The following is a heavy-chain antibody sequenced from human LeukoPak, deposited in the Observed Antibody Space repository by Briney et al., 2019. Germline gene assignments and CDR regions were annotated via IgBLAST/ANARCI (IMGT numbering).Heavy chain of an antibody. Sequence: GGSLRLSCAASGFSVGTNYMTWVRQAPGKGLGGVSVIYSGDNTYYADSVKGRFTIFRDISRNTLCLQMNSLRAEDTAVYYCARDRGVGYCSAGSCYRAAFDIWGQGTVVTVSS. J-gene: IGHJ3*02. CDR1: GFSVGTNY. D-gene: IGHD2-15*01. CDR2: IYSGDNT. CDR3: ARDRGVGYCSAGSCYRAAFDI. V-gene: IGHV3-66*01.